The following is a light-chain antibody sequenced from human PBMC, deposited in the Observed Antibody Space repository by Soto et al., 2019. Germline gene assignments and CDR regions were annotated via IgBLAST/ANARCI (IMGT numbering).Light chain of an antibody. J-gene: IGLJ2*01. V-gene: IGLV1-47*02. CDR3: ASWDDRLGAVI. CDR2: SNN. CDR1: SSNIGGTNY. Sequence: QSVLTQPPSASGTPGRRVFISCSGSSSNIGGTNYAYWYQQLPGAAPKLLMHSNNLRPSGVPERISGSKSGTSASLAISGLRSEDEAVHYCASWDDRLGAVIFGGGTKVTVL.